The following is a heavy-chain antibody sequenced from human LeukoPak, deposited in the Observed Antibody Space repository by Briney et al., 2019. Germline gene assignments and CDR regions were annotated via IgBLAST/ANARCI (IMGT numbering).Heavy chain of an antibody. Sequence: GGSLRLSCAASGFTFSSYAMSWVRQAPGKGLEWVSAISGSGGSTYYADSVKGRFTISRDNSKNTLYLQMNSLRAEDTAVYYCAKDLVDYGDYSSAFDIWGQGTMVTVSS. V-gene: IGHV3-23*01. D-gene: IGHD4-17*01. CDR3: AKDLVDYGDYSSAFDI. CDR2: ISGSGGST. J-gene: IGHJ3*02. CDR1: GFTFSSYA.